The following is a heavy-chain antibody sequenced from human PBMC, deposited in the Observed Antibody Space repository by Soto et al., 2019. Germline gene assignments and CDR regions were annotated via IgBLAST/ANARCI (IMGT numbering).Heavy chain of an antibody. J-gene: IGHJ6*02. Sequence: GASVKVSCKASGYTFTGYYMHWVRQAPGQGLEWMGWINPNSGGTNYAQKFQGWVTMTRDTSISTAYMELSRLRSDDTAVYYCAREPVLVAAAGTYYYCGMDVWGQGTTVTVSS. CDR3: AREPVLVAAAGTYYYCGMDV. V-gene: IGHV1-2*04. CDR2: INPNSGGT. CDR1: GYTFTGYY. D-gene: IGHD6-13*01.